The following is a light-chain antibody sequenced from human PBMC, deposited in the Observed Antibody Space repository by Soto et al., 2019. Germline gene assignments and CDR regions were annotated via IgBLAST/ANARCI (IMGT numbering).Light chain of an antibody. Sequence: QSALTQPRSVSGPPGQSVSISCSGTSSDVGTYNYVSWYQQHPGKAPKLMIYDVSKRPSGVPDRFSGSKSGNTASLTISGLQAEDEADYYCSSYAGSNNPPYVFGTGTKLTVL. V-gene: IGLV2-11*01. J-gene: IGLJ1*01. CDR2: DVS. CDR1: SSDVGTYNY. CDR3: SSYAGSNNPPYV.